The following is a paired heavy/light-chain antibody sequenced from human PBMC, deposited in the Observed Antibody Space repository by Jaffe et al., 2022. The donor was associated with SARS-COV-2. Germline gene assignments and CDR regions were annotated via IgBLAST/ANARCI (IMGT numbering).Light chain of an antibody. V-gene: IGKV4-1*01. Sequence: DIVMTQSPDSLAVSLGERATINCKSSQSVLYSSTNTNYLGWYQQKPGQPPKLLIYWASTRASGVPDRFSGSGSETDFTLTISSLQAEDVAVYYCQQYYNSPRSFGPGTKVDIK. J-gene: IGKJ3*01. CDR3: QQYYNSPRS. CDR1: QSVLYSSTNTNY. CDR2: WAS.
Heavy chain of an antibody. J-gene: IGHJ5*02. CDR1: GGSMNSDDW. V-gene: IGHV4-4*02. Sequence: QVQLQESGPGLVKPSGTLSLTCTVSGGSMNSDDWWTWVRQPPGKGLEWVGEIYRRGTTNYNPSLKSRVTISLDKSKNQFSLTLSSVTAADTAVYYCARHPNSGGSSGPWGQGTLVTVSS. CDR3: ARHPNSGGSSGP. CDR2: IYRRGTT. D-gene: IGHD6-25*01.